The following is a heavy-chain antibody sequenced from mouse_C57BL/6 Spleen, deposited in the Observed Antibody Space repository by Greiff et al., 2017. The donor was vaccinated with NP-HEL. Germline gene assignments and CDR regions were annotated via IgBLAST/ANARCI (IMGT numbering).Heavy chain of an antibody. Sequence: QVQLQQSGAELAKPGASVKLSCKASGYTFTSYWMHWVNQRPGQGLEWIGYLNPSSGYTKYNQKFKDKATLTADKSSSTAYMQLSSLTYEDSAVYYCASPLITTVVAPFAYWGQGTLVTVSA. CDR3: ASPLITTVVAPFAY. CDR1: GYTFTSYW. J-gene: IGHJ3*01. CDR2: LNPSSGYT. V-gene: IGHV1-7*01. D-gene: IGHD1-1*01.